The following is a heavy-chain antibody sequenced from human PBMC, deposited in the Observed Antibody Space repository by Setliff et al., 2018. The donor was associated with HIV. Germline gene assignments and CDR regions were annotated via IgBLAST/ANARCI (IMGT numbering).Heavy chain of an antibody. V-gene: IGHV1-3*01. J-gene: IGHJ4*02. Sequence: GASVKVSCKASGYTSTNYYMHWVRQAPGQGLEWMGWIDAGNGNTKYSQKFQGRVTITRDTSASTAYLELSSLRSEDTAVYYCARVDYYDSSGYWHFDYWGQGTLVTVSS. CDR3: ARVDYYDSSGYWHFDY. CDR2: IDAGNGNT. CDR1: GYTSTNYY. D-gene: IGHD3-22*01.